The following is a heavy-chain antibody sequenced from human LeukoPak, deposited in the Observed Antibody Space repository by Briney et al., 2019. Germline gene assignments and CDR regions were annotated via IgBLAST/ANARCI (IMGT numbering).Heavy chain of an antibody. D-gene: IGHD2-15*01. V-gene: IGHV1-2*02. Sequence: ASVTVSCKASGYTFTDYYMHWVRQAPGQGLEWMGWINPNSGDPNYAQKFQGRVTMTRDTSISTAYMELSSLRSDDTAVCYCARGVGTSWFDPWGQGTLVTVSS. J-gene: IGHJ5*02. CDR2: INPNSGDP. CDR1: GYTFTDYY. CDR3: ARGVGTSWFDP.